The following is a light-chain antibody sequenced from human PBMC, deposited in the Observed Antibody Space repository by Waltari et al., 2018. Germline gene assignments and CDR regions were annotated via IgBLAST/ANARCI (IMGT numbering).Light chain of an antibody. V-gene: IGLV2-11*01. Sequence: QSALTQPRSVSGSPGQSVTLSCTGTSHDVGAYNYVSWHQQHPGKAPKLMIYDVSKRPSGVPDRFSASKSGNTASLTISGLQAEDEADYYCCSYTGTYTHWVFGGGTKLTVL. J-gene: IGLJ3*02. CDR3: CSYTGTYTHWV. CDR2: DVS. CDR1: SHDVGAYNY.